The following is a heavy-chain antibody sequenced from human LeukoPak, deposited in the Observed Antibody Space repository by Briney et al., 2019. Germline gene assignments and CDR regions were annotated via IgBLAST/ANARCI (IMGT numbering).Heavy chain of an antibody. CDR3: ARVQSSSWGYAFDI. CDR1: GYTFTTYN. CDR2: ISADNGNT. J-gene: IGHJ3*02. V-gene: IGHV1-18*01. D-gene: IGHD6-13*01. Sequence: ASVKVSCKASGYTFTTYNINWVRQDPGQGLEWMGWISADNGNTNYAQKFQGRVTMTTDTSTSTVYMELRSLRSDDTAVYYCARVQSSSWGYAFDIWGQGTMVTVSS.